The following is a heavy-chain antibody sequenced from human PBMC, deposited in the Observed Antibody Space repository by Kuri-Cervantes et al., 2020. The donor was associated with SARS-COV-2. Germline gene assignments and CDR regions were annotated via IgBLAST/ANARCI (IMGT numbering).Heavy chain of an antibody. CDR1: GFTFSNAW. CDR3: TTVLVFGWFDP. V-gene: IGHV3-15*07. Sequence: GGSLRLSCAASGFTFSNAWMNWVRQAPGKGLEWVGRTKSKTDGGTTDYAAPVKGRFTISRDDSKNTLYLQMNSLKTEDTAVYYCTTVLVFGWFDPWGQGTLVTVSS. D-gene: IGHD3-16*01. J-gene: IGHJ5*02. CDR2: TKSKTDGGTT.